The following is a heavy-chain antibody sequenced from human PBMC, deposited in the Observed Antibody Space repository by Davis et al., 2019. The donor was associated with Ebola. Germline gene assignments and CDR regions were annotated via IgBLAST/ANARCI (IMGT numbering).Heavy chain of an antibody. V-gene: IGHV3-66*04. CDR3: ARRYRGVGNHFDYGLDI. Sequence: GEALKIPCAASEFSVSNNHLNWGRQAPGKGLEWISVINTGGTTNYADSVKGRFAISRDNVKNTVFLQMTNLSTVDTAIYYCARRYRGVGNHFDYGLDIWGRGTTVTVS. J-gene: IGHJ6*02. CDR1: EFSVSNNH. CDR2: INTGGTT. D-gene: IGHD1-14*01.